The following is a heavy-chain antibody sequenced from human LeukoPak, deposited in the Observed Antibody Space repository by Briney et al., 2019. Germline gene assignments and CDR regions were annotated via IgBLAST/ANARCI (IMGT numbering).Heavy chain of an antibody. J-gene: IGHJ6*03. V-gene: IGHV3-48*01. D-gene: IGHD2-2*01. CDR3: ARGDCSSTSCYELVYYMDV. CDR1: GFTFSSYS. CDR2: ISSSSSTI. Sequence: GGSLRLSCAASGFTFSSYSMNWVRQAPGKGLEWVSYISSSSSTIYYADSVKGRFTISRDNAKNSLYLQMNSLRAEDTAVYYCARGDCSSTSCYELVYYMDVWGKGTTVTVSS.